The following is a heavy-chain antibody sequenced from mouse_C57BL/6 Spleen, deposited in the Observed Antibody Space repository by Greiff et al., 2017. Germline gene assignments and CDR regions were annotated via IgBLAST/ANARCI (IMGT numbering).Heavy chain of an antibody. D-gene: IGHD2-4*01. CDR1: GYTFTSYW. CDR3: ARRGYYDERNWYFDV. CDR2: IDPNSGGT. V-gene: IGHV1-72*01. J-gene: IGHJ1*03. Sequence: VQLQQPGAELVKPGASVKLSCKASGYTFTSYWMHWVKQRPGRGLEWIGRIDPNSGGTKYNEKFKSKGTLTVDKPSSTAYMQLSCLTSEDAAVYYCARRGYYDERNWYFDVWGTGTTVTVSS.